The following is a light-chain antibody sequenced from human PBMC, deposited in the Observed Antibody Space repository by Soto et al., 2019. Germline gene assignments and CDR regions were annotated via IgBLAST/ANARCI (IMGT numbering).Light chain of an antibody. CDR3: SSYTSSSTGV. CDR2: EVS. CDR1: SSDVCGYNS. Sequence: QSALTQPASVSGSPGQSITISCTGTSSDVCGYNSVSWYQQHPGKAPKVMIYEVSNRPSGVSNRFSGSKSGNTASLTISGLQAEDEADYYCSSYTSSSTGVFGGGTKLTVL. V-gene: IGLV2-14*01. J-gene: IGLJ3*02.